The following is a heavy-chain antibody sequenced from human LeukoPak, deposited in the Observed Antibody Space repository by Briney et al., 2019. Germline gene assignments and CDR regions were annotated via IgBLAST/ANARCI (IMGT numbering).Heavy chain of an antibody. J-gene: IGHJ4*02. CDR2: ISYDGTNK. D-gene: IGHD4-23*01. Sequence: PGGSLRLSCAGSRFTFSNYGMHWVRQAPGKGPEWVAVISYDGTNKYYADSVKGRFTISRDNSKNTVYLQMNSLRAEDTAVYYCARDRAYGGNSIWGQGPLVTVSS. CDR3: ARDRAYGGNSI. CDR1: RFTFSNYG. V-gene: IGHV3-30*03.